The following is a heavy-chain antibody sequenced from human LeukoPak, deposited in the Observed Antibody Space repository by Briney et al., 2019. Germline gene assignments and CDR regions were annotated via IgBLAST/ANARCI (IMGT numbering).Heavy chain of an antibody. V-gene: IGHV3-7*03. CDR2: IKEDGSEK. D-gene: IGHD3-10*01. CDR1: GFTFSGCL. J-gene: IGHJ4*02. Sequence: PGGSLRLSCAASGFTFSGCLMNWVRQAPGEGLEWVANIKEDGSEKNYVDSVKGRFTISRDNSKNTLYLQMNSLRAEDTAVYYCAKVTYGSGTYGAFDYWGQGTLVTVSS. CDR3: AKVTYGSGTYGAFDY.